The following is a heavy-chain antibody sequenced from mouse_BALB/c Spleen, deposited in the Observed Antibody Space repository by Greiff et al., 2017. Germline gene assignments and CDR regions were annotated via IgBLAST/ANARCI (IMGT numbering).Heavy chain of an antibody. D-gene: IGHD2-4*01. CDR3: TRGGITSGFAY. V-gene: IGHV1S81*02. Sequence: QVHVKQPGAELVKPGASVKLSCKASGYTFTSYWMHWVKQRPGQGLEWIGEINPSNGRTNYNEKFKSKGTLTVDTSSSTAYMHLSSLTSEDSAVYYCTRGGITSGFAYWGQGTLVTVSA. J-gene: IGHJ3*01. CDR2: INPSNGRT. CDR1: GYTFTSYW.